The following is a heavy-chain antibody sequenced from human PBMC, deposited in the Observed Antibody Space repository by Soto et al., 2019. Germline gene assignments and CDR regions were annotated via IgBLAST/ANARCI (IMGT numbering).Heavy chain of an antibody. Sequence: QVQLVQSGAEVKKPGSSVKVSCKASGGTFSSSSYYWGWIRQPPGKGLEWIGSIYYSGSTYYNPSLKSRVTISVDTSKNQFSLKLSSVTAADTAVYYCARGLRWYFDLWGRGTLVTVSS. J-gene: IGHJ2*01. CDR3: ARGLRWYFDL. CDR2: IYYSGST. V-gene: IGHV4-39*01. CDR1: GGTFSSSSYY.